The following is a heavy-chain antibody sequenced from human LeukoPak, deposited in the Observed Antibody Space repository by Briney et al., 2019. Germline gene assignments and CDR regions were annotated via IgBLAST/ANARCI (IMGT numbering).Heavy chain of an antibody. Sequence: SETLSLTCTVSGGSFSSYYWTWIRQPPGKGLEWIGYIDHSGSTNYNPSLKSRVSISSDTSKNQFSLKLSSVTAADTAVYYCARPVLPWGYFDYWGQGTLVTVSS. J-gene: IGHJ4*02. D-gene: IGHD3-10*01. CDR1: GGSFSSYY. CDR2: IDHSGST. CDR3: ARPVLPWGYFDY. V-gene: IGHV4-59*12.